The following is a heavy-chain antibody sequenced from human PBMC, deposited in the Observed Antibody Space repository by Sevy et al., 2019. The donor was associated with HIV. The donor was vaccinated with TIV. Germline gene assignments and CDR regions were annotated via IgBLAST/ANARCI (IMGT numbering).Heavy chain of an antibody. J-gene: IGHJ4*02. CDR3: AKDYSAGITFVRGAYRARGDYFDY. D-gene: IGHD3-10*01. CDR1: GFTFRTSG. Sequence: GGSLRLSCVTSGFTFRTSGMHWVRQSPGKGLEWVAIISYDEAHKNYADSVRGRFSTSKDNSKNTLYLQMSSLKTEDTDVYYCAKDYSAGITFVRGAYRARGDYFDYWGQGTQVTVSS. V-gene: IGHV3-30*18. CDR2: ISYDEAHK.